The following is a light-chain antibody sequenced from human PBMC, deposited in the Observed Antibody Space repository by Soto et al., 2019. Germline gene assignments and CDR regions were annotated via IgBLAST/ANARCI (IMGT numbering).Light chain of an antibody. CDR2: RAS. J-gene: IGKJ2*01. Sequence: TQSPATLSVSPGEVVTLSCRASQSIGPNLVWYQQRPGQAPRLLIHRASMRATGVPARFIGSGFGTEFTLTISSLQSEDFAVYYCQQYENWPPYNFGQGTKLEIK. V-gene: IGKV3-15*01. CDR1: QSIGPN. CDR3: QQYENWPPYN.